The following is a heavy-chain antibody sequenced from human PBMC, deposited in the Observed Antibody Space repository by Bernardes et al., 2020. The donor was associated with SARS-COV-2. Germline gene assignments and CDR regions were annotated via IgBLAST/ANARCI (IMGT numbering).Heavy chain of an antibody. CDR3: ASKIYGSGSYYIDS. J-gene: IGHJ4*02. CDR1: GFTVSSNY. CDR2: IYSGGTT. V-gene: IGHV3-66*01. D-gene: IGHD3-10*01. Sequence: GGSLRLSCAASGFTVSSNYMNWVRQAPGKGLDWVSVIYSGGTTYYADSVKGRFTISRDNSKNTLYLQMNGLRAEDTAVYYCASKIYGSGSYYIDSWGQGTLVTVSS.